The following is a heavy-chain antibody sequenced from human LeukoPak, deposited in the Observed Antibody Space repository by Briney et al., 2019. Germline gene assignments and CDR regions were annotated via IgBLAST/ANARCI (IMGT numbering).Heavy chain of an antibody. CDR2: ICGSDGSS. V-gene: IGHV3-23*01. CDR3: AKSLGVGGYTRYKGFDQ. D-gene: IGHD3-16*02. J-gene: IGHJ4*02. Sequence: GGSLRLSCAASGFTFNSFAMNWVRQAPGKGLEWVSSICGSDGSSHYADFVKGRFTISRDNSKNTLHLQMNSLRAEDTAVYYCAKSLGVGGYTRYKGFDQWGQGTLVTVSS. CDR1: GFTFNSFA.